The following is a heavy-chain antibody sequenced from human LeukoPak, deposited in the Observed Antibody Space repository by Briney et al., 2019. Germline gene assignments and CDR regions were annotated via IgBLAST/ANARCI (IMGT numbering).Heavy chain of an antibody. D-gene: IGHD6-13*01. CDR3: ARGDSSSWTRYYFDY. J-gene: IGHJ4*02. CDR1: GYTFTGYY. CDR2: INPNSGGT. V-gene: IGHV1-2*04. Sequence: ASVKVSCKASGYTFTGYYMHWVRQAPGQGLEWMGWINPNSGGTNYAQKFQGWVTMTRDTSISTAYMELSRLRSDDTAVYYCARGDSSSWTRYYFDYWGQGTLVTVSS.